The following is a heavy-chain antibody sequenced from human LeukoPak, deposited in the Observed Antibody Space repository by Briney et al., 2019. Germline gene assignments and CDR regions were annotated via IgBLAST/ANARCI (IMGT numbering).Heavy chain of an antibody. CDR2: ISSSGSTI. V-gene: IGHV3-48*03. D-gene: IGHD2-2*02. Sequence: GGSLRLTCAASGFTFSSYEMNWVRQAPGKGLEWVSYISSSGSTIYYADSMKGRFTISRDNAKNSLYLQMNSLRAEDTAVYYCARVLRYCSSTSCYRVLDYWGQGTLVTVSS. J-gene: IGHJ4*02. CDR1: GFTFSSYE. CDR3: ARVLRYCSSTSCYRVLDY.